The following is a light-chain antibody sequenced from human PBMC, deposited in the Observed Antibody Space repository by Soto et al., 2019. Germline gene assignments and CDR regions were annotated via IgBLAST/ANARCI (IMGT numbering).Light chain of an antibody. CDR3: QQCARSPLT. Sequence: EIVLTQSPGTLSLSPGESATLSCRASQSVTNNYLARYQQKPGQAPRLLIADASRRATGIPDRFSGSGSGTEFTLTISRLEPEDFAVYYCQQCARSPLTFGQGTKVEMK. J-gene: IGKJ1*01. CDR1: QSVTNNY. V-gene: IGKV3-20*01. CDR2: DAS.